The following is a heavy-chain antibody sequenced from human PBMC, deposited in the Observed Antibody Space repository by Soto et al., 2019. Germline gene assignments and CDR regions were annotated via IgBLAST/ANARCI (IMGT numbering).Heavy chain of an antibody. Sequence: GGSLRLSXAASGFTFSSYAMSWVRQAPGKGLEWVSAISGSGGSTYYADSVKGRFTISRDNSKNTLYLQMNSLRAEDTAVYYCAKDRGQPSSGYQGDYWGQGTLVTVSS. J-gene: IGHJ4*02. CDR3: AKDRGQPSSGYQGDY. CDR1: GFTFSSYA. CDR2: ISGSGGST. V-gene: IGHV3-23*01. D-gene: IGHD3-22*01.